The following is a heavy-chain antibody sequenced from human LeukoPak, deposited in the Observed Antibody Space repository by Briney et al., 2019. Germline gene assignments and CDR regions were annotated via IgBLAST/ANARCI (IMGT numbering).Heavy chain of an antibody. V-gene: IGHV4-4*07. D-gene: IGHD2-15*01. CDR1: GDSISSHY. CDR3: ARGGYCSGSSCSTFDY. Sequence: PSETLSLTCTVSGDSISSHYWSWIRQPAGKGLEWIGRIHTSGSTNYNPSLKSRVTMSVDTSMNQLSVKLSSVTAADTAVYYCARGGYCSGSSCSTFDYWGQGTLVTVSS. CDR2: IHTSGST. J-gene: IGHJ4*02.